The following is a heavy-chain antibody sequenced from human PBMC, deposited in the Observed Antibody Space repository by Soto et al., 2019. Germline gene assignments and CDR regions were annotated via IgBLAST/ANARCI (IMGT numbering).Heavy chain of an antibody. CDR2: MNPNSGNT. V-gene: IGHV1-8*01. CDR3: ARGLKSQKLTICGVVRGGTNWFDP. Sequence: QVQLVQSEAEVKKPGASVKVSCKASGYTFTSYDINWVRQATGQGLEWMGWMNPNSGNTGYAQKFQGRVTMTRNTSISTAYMELSSLRSEETAVYYCARGLKSQKLTICGVVRGGTNWFDPWGQGTLVTVSS. CDR1: GYTFTSYD. D-gene: IGHD3-3*01. J-gene: IGHJ5*02.